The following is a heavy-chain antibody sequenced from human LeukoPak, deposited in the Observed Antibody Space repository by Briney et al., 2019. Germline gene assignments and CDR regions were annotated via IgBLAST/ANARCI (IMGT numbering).Heavy chain of an antibody. CDR1: GGSISSGGYY. Sequence: SETLSLTCTVSGGSISSGGYYWSWIRQHPGKGLEWIGYIYYSGSTYYNPSLKSRVTISVDTSKNQFSLKLSSVTAADTAVYYCARGRGDCVWGSYRPNWFDPWGQGTLVTVSS. CDR2: IYYSGST. V-gene: IGHV4-31*03. J-gene: IGHJ5*02. D-gene: IGHD3-16*02. CDR3: ARGRGDCVWGSYRPNWFDP.